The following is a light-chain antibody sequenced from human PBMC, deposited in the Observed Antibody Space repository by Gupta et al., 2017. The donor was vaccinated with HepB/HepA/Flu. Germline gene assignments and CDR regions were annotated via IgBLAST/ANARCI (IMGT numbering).Light chain of an antibody. V-gene: IGLV2-14*03. Sequence: QSALPHPASVSGSPGPSITISCTGDSSDASFYNYVSWYQHHPDKAPRLIIYDVSSRPSGVSNRFSGSKSGKTASLTISGLQAEDEADYYCSSYITSSTSVVFGGGTKLTVL. CDR3: SSYITSSTSVV. CDR1: SSDASFYNY. CDR2: DVS. J-gene: IGLJ2*01.